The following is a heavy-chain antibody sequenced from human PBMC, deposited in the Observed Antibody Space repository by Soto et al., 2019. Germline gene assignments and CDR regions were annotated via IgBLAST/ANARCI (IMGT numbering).Heavy chain of an antibody. CDR3: VNTGYSYDPFAY. CDR1: GFSLTTYGVG. CDR2: IFWNDDE. D-gene: IGHD5-18*01. Sequence: SGPTLVNPTQTLTLTCTFSGFSLTTYGVGVGWIRQPPGKALEWLALIFWNDDERYSPSLKSRLTITKDTSKNQVVFTMTNMDTVDTAKYFCVNTGYSYDPFAYWGRGTLVTVSS. J-gene: IGHJ4*02. V-gene: IGHV2-5*01.